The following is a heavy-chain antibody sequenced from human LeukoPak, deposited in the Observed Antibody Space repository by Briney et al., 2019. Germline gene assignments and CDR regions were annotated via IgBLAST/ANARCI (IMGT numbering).Heavy chain of an antibody. V-gene: IGHV1-69*05. D-gene: IGHD6-6*01. J-gene: IGHJ4*02. CDR2: IIPMFDTI. CDR1: GGTFSNFG. Sequence: SVKVSCKASGGTFSNFGISWVRQAPGQGLEWMGGIIPMFDTINYAQKFQGRVTITTDESTNTAYMELSRLRSDDTAVYYCARDVLAARHPAYFDYWGQGTLVTVSS. CDR3: ARDVLAARHPAYFDY.